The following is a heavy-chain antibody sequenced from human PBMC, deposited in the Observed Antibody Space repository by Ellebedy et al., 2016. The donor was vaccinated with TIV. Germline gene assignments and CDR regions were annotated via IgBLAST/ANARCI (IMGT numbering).Heavy chain of an antibody. D-gene: IGHD4-17*01. V-gene: IGHV3-7*03. J-gene: IGHJ6*02. CDR2: IYQDGNEK. CDR1: GFSFRSYW. CDR3: ARDGAYGDYAPGQYGMDV. Sequence: GGSLRLSCAVSGFSFRSYWMSWVRQAPGKGLEWVANIYQDGNEKDFVDSVKGRFTISRDNAQNSLYLQMNSLRVEDTAVYYCARDGAYGDYAPGQYGMDVWGQGTTVIVS.